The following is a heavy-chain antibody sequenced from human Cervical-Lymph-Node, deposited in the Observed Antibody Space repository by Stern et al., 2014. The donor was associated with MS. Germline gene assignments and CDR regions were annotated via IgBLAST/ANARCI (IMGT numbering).Heavy chain of an antibody. J-gene: IGHJ6*02. CDR1: GGSISSGSYY. CDR2: IYTSGST. CDR3: ARVPYDFWSGYPGGYGMDV. D-gene: IGHD3-3*01. V-gene: IGHV4-61*02. Sequence: QVQLQESGPGLVKPSQTLSLTCTVSGGSISSGSYYWSWIRQPAGKGLEWIGRIYTSGSTNYNPSLKSRVTISVDTSKNQFSLKLSSVTAADTAVYYCARVPYDFWSGYPGGYGMDVWGQGTTVTVSS.